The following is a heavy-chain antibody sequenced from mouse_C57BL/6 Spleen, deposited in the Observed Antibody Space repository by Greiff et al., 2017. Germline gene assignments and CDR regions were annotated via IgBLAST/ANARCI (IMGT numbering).Heavy chain of an antibody. Sequence: QVQLQQPGAELVMPGASVKLSCKASGYTFTSYWMHWVKQRPGQGLEWIGEIDPSDSYTNYNQKFKGKSTLTVDKSSSTAYMQLSSLTSEDSAVYYCARDGGGDERFAYWGQGTLVTVSA. D-gene: IGHD3-3*01. CDR3: ARDGGGDERFAY. V-gene: IGHV1-69*01. J-gene: IGHJ3*01. CDR2: IDPSDSYT. CDR1: GYTFTSYW.